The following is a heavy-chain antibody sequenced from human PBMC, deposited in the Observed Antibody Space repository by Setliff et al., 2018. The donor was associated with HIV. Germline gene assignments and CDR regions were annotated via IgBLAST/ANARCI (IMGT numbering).Heavy chain of an antibody. J-gene: IGHJ6*02. CDR3: EAATVGEAGYYGIDV. V-gene: IGHV4-59*11. Sequence: SETLSLTCTVSGGSISGHYWSWIRQPPGKGLEWIAYIFYTGSTNYNSSLASRVTMSLDTSKNQFSLKLNSVTAADTAVYYCEAATVGEAGYYGIDVWGPGTTVTVSS. D-gene: IGHD1-26*01. CDR2: IFYTGST. CDR1: GGSISGHY.